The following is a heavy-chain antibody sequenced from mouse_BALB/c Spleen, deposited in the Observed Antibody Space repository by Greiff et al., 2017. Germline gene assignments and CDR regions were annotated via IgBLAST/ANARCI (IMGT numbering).Heavy chain of an antibody. CDR3: ARADYYDAMDY. Sequence: DVQLQESGPGLVKPSQSLSLTCSVTGYSITSGYYWNWIRQFPGNKLEWMGYISYDGSNNYNPSLKNRISITRDTSKNQFFLKLNSVTTEDTATYYCARADYYDAMDYWGQGTSVTVSS. V-gene: IGHV3-6*02. D-gene: IGHD2-4*01. CDR2: ISYDGSN. CDR1: GYSITSGYY. J-gene: IGHJ4*01.